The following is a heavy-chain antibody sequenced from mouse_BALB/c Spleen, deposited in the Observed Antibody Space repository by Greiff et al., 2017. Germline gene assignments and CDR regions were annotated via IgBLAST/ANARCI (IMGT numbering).Heavy chain of an antibody. CDR1: GYAFSSSW. Sequence: QVQLKESGPELVKPGASVKISCKASGYAFSSSWMNWVKQRPGQGLEWIGRIYPGDGDTNYNGKFKGKATLTADKSSSTAYMQLSSLTSVDSAVYFCARRYYYGSSYQAMDYWGQGTSVTVSS. V-gene: IGHV1-82*01. J-gene: IGHJ4*01. D-gene: IGHD1-1*01. CDR2: IYPGDGDT. CDR3: ARRYYYGSSYQAMDY.